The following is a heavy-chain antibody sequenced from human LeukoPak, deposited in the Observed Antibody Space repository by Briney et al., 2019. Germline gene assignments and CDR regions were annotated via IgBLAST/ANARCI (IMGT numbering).Heavy chain of an antibody. CDR1: GGSMNNYY. V-gene: IGHV4-59*01. J-gene: IGHJ5*02. CDR3: ARGVVAATLFWFDP. D-gene: IGHD2-15*01. Sequence: PLETLSLTCLVSGGSMNNYYWSWIRQPPGKGLEWIGYVSYSGNTNYNSSLKSRVSMSVDTSKNQFSLKLISVTAADTAMYYCARGVVAATLFWFDPWGQGTLVTVSS. CDR2: VSYSGNT.